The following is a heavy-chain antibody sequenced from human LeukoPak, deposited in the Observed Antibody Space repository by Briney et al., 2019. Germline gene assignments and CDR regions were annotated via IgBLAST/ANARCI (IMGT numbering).Heavy chain of an antibody. CDR2: ISGSGGST. CDR3: ARIAVAGGYFDY. V-gene: IGHV3-23*01. D-gene: IGHD6-19*01. CDR1: GFTFSSYG. J-gene: IGHJ4*02. Sequence: GGSLRLSCAASGFTFSSYGMSWVRQAPGKGLEWVSAISGSGGSTYYADFVKGRFTISRDNSKNTLYLQMNSLRAEDTAVYYCARIAVAGGYFDYWGQGTLVTVSS.